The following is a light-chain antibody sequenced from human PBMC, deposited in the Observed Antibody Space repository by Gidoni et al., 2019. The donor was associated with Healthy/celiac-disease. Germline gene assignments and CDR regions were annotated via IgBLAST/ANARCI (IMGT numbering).Light chain of an antibody. CDR1: ESITSS. CDR2: AAS. Sequence: DIQMTQSPSSLSASVGDRVTITCRASESITSSLNWYQQKPGKGPTHLIYAASSLQSGVPSRFRGSGSGTDFTLPISSLQPEDFATYYCQQSYSTPFFGQGTKLEIK. CDR3: QQSYSTPF. V-gene: IGKV1-39*01. J-gene: IGKJ2*01.